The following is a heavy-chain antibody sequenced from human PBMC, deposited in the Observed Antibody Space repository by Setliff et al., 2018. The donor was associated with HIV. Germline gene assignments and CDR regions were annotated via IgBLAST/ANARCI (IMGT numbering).Heavy chain of an antibody. Sequence: GGSLRLSCAASGFTFSSYAMHWVRQAPGKGLEWVAVISYDGSNKYYADSVKGRFTISRDNSKNTLYLQMNSLRAEDTAVSYCARSVIGYYYYGMDVWGQGTLVTVSS. CDR3: ARSVIGYYYYGMDV. CDR1: GFTFSSYA. J-gene: IGHJ6*02. V-gene: IGHV3-30*01. D-gene: IGHD3-10*01. CDR2: ISYDGSNK.